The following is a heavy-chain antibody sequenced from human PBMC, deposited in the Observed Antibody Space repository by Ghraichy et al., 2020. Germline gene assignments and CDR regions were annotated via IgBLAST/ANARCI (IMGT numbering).Heavy chain of an antibody. CDR1: GYAINSGDHY. J-gene: IGHJ4*02. Sequence: SLNISCTVSGYAINSGDHYWNWIRQLPGKGLEWIGYIYYTGSTHYNPSLRGRVTMSVDTPKNQFSLKLSSVAAADTAVYYCARRGDYYDSSAYHYYFDYWGQGTLVTVSS. CDR3: ARRGDYYDSSAYHYYFDY. V-gene: IGHV4-31*03. D-gene: IGHD3-22*01. CDR2: IYYTGST.